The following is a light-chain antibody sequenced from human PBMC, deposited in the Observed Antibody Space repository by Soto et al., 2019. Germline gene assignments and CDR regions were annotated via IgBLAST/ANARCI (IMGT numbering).Light chain of an antibody. CDR2: GAS. Sequence: TQSPSSVSASVGDRVTITCRASQGISSWLAWYQQKPGQAPRLLIYGASTRATGIPARFSGSGSGTDFTLTISSLEPEDFAVYYCQQRSNWPPITFGQGTRLE. CDR1: QGISSW. J-gene: IGKJ5*01. V-gene: IGKV3-11*01. CDR3: QQRSNWPPIT.